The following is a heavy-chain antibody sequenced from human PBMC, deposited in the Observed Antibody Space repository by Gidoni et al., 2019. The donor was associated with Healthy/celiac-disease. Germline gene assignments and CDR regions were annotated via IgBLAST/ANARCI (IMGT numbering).Heavy chain of an antibody. D-gene: IGHD6-19*01. Sequence: QVQLQESGPGLVKPSQTLSLTCTVSGGSLSSGSYYWSWSRQPAGKGLEWIGLIYTSGITNDNPSLKSRVTISVDTSKNQFSLKLSSVTAADTAVYYCARELGLEQWTDYWGQGTLVTVSS. CDR3: ARELGLEQWTDY. CDR2: IYTSGIT. V-gene: IGHV4-61*02. CDR1: GGSLSSGSYY. J-gene: IGHJ4*02.